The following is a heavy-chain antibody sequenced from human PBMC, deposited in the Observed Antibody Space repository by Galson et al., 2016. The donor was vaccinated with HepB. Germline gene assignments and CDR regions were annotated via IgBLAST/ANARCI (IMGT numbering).Heavy chain of an antibody. J-gene: IGHJ4*02. CDR2: INPIFGTA. D-gene: IGHD5-24*01. CDR1: GGTFSNYV. CDR3: ARLDAYNYPYYFDY. Sequence: SVKVSCRASGGTFSNYVISWVRQAPGQGLEWMGGINPIFGTANNAQKFQGRVTITADKFTSNAYMELSSLRSEDTAVYYCARLDAYNYPYYFDYWGQGTLVTVS. V-gene: IGHV1-69*06.